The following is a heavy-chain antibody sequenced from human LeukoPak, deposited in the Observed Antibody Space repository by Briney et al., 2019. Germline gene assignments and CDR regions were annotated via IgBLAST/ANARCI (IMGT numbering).Heavy chain of an antibody. J-gene: IGHJ4*02. Sequence: GESLQISCKGSGYSFTSYWIGGVRQMPGKGLEWMGIIYPGDSDTRYSPSFQGQVTISADKSISTAYLQWSSLKASDTAMYYCARPANDPWYYFDYWGQGTLVTVSS. V-gene: IGHV5-51*01. CDR2: IYPGDSDT. CDR1: GYSFTSYW. CDR3: ARPANDPWYYFDY. D-gene: IGHD2-15*01.